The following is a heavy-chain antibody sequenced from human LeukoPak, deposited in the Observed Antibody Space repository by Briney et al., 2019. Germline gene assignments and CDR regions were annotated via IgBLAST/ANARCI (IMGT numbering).Heavy chain of an antibody. D-gene: IGHD2-15*01. J-gene: IGHJ3*02. V-gene: IGHV4-39*01. Sequence: SETLSLTCTVSGDSIRSSDYYWGCIRQSPGTGLEWIGTISDGGSTYYNPSLKSRIIISVDTSKNQFSLQLSSATAADTAVYYCVRHCCSSPSKRTFDIWGQGTLVAVSS. CDR2: ISDGGST. CDR3: VRHCCSSPSKRTFDI. CDR1: GDSIRSSDYY.